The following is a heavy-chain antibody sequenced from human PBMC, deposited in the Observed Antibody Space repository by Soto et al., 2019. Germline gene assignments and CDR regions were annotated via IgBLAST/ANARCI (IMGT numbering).Heavy chain of an antibody. CDR1: GVSISSGNW. V-gene: IGHV4-4*02. CDR2: IFHDGTA. J-gene: IGHJ4*02. CDR3: ARLVYDTRLNYMHFDF. Sequence: KPSETLSLTCAVSGVSISSGNWWTWVRQSPQRGLEYIGEIFHDGTANYYPSFERRVAISVDTSKNQFSLKLTSVTAADTAIYFCARLVYDTRLNYMHFDFWGQGTLVPVYS. D-gene: IGHD3-10*01.